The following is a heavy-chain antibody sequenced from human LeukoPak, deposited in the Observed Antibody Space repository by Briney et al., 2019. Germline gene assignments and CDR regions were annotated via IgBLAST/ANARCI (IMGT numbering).Heavy chain of an antibody. CDR3: ATQVRLLRYFDWPDQRAS. Sequence: PGGSLRLSCAASGFTFSDYYMSWIRQAPGKGLEWVSCITSSGSTIYYADSVKGRFTISRDNAKKSLYLQMNSLRAEDTAVYYCATQVRLLRYFDWPDQRASWGQGTLVTVSS. CDR1: GFTFSDYY. D-gene: IGHD3-9*01. V-gene: IGHV3-11*01. CDR2: ITSSGSTI. J-gene: IGHJ5*02.